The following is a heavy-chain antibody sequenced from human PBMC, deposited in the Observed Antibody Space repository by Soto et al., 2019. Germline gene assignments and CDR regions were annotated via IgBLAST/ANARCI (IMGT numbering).Heavy chain of an antibody. CDR1: GFTFRHFA. D-gene: IGHD1-1*01. CDR2: IGGGDDDR. CDR3: AKDREDHNSVWDAFDV. J-gene: IGHJ3*01. V-gene: IGHV3-23*01. Sequence: GGSLRLSCATSGFTFRHFAMSWVRQAPGKGLEWVSSIGGGDDDRFYSDSVKGRFTTTRDNGNSIVYLQMHSLRAEDTAQYFCAKDREDHNSVWDAFDVWGQGTVVTVSS.